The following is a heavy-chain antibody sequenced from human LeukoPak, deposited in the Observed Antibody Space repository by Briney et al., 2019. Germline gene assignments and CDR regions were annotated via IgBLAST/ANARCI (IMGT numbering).Heavy chain of an antibody. CDR2: VYYHGNNK. D-gene: IGHD3-10*01. V-gene: IGHV3-30*02. J-gene: IGHJ4*02. CDR1: GFTFSNYG. CDR3: ARGNYYGSGCDF. Sequence: GGSLRLSCAASGFTFSNYGMHWVRQAPGKGLEWVAFVYYHGNNKNYADFVKGRFTISRDNSKNTLFLQMNSLRAEDTAVYYCARGNYYGSGCDFWGQGSLVTVSS.